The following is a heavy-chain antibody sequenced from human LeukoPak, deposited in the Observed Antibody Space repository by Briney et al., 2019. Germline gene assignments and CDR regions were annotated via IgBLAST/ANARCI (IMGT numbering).Heavy chain of an antibody. CDR3: ARDGYSHVKVADAFDV. V-gene: IGHV3-7*01. Sequence: GGSLRLSCAASGFTFSSYWMTWVRQAPGKGLEWVANIREDGSEKYYVDSVKGRFTVSRDNAKNSLYLQVNSLRAEDTAVYYCARDGYSHVKVADAFDVWGQGTMVTVSS. J-gene: IGHJ3*01. D-gene: IGHD5-18*01. CDR1: GFTFSSYW. CDR2: IREDGSEK.